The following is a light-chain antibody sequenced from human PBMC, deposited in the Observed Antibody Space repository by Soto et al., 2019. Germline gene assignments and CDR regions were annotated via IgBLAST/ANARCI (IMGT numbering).Light chain of an antibody. CDR3: QHYNSYSEA. CDR2: KAS. J-gene: IGKJ1*01. Sequence: DIQMTQSPSTLSGSAGDRVTITCRASQTISSWLVWYQQKPGKAPKLLIYKASTLKSGVPSRFSGSGSGTEFTLTISSLQPDDFATYYCQHYNSYSEAFGQGTKVELK. CDR1: QTISSW. V-gene: IGKV1-5*03.